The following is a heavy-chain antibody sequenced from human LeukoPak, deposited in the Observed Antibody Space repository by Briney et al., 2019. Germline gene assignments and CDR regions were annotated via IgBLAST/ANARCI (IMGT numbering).Heavy chain of an antibody. CDR3: EXLXXXXXXXXTXCYIRAFDI. CDR2: ISAYNGNT. D-gene: IGHD2-2*02. CDR1: GYTFTSYG. J-gene: IGHJ3*02. V-gene: IGHV1-18*01. Sequence: KXSGYTFTSYGISWVRQAPGQGREGMGWISAYNGNTNYAQKLQGRGTITTDTSTSTAYIELRRLRSGGTAGYYCEXLXXXXXXXXTXCYIRAFDIWGQGTMVTVSS.